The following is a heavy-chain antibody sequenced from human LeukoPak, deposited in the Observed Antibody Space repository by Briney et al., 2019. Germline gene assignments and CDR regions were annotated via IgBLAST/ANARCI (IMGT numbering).Heavy chain of an antibody. CDR3: AKDKKRLGTLYYFDY. J-gene: IGHJ4*02. CDR1: GFTVSSNY. CDR2: IYSGGST. D-gene: IGHD2-21*01. V-gene: IGHV3-53*01. Sequence: GGSLRLSCAASGFTVSSNYMSWVRQAPGKGLEWVSVIYSGGSTYYADSVKGRFTISRDNSKNTLFLQMNSLRAEDTAVYYCAKDKKRLGTLYYFDYWGQGTLVTVSS.